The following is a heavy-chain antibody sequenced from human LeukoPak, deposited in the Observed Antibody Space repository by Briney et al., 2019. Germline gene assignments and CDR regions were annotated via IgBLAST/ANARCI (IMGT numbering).Heavy chain of an antibody. CDR2: IKQDGSEK. CDR1: GFTFSRYW. D-gene: IGHD2-21*01. V-gene: IGHV3-7*01. CDR3: ARARDGLFGY. Sequence: SGGSLRLSCAASGFTFSRYWMSWVRQAPGKGLEWVANIKQDGSEKYYVGSVKGRFTISRDNAKNSLYLQMNSLGAEDTAVYYCARARDGLFGYWGQGTLVTVSS. J-gene: IGHJ4*02.